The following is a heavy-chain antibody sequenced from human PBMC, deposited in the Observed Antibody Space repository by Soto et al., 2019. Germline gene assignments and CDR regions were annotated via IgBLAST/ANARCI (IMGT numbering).Heavy chain of an antibody. J-gene: IGHJ6*04. CDR1: GGSFSSYA. CDR3: ARKGNCSGGSCYPYCYYGMDV. V-gene: IGHV1-69*13. CDR2: IIPIFGTA. D-gene: IGHD2-15*01. Sequence: SVKVSCKASGGSFSSYAISWVRQAPGQGLEWMGGIIPIFGTANYAQKFQGRVTITADESTSTAYMELSSLRSEDTAVYYCARKGNCSGGSCYPYCYYGMDVWGKGTMVTL.